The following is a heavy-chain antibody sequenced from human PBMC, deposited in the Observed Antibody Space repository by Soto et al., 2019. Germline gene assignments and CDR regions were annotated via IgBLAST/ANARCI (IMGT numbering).Heavy chain of an antibody. CDR3: ARTLVRRESSGYYWAAFDI. Sequence: GASVKVSCKASGYTFTSYDINWVRQATGQGLEWMGWMNPNSGNTGYAQKFQGRVTMTRNTSISTAYMELSSLRSEDTAVYYCARTLVRRESSGYYWAAFDIWGQGTMVPVSS. CDR2: MNPNSGNT. J-gene: IGHJ3*02. D-gene: IGHD3-22*01. CDR1: GYTFTSYD. V-gene: IGHV1-8*01.